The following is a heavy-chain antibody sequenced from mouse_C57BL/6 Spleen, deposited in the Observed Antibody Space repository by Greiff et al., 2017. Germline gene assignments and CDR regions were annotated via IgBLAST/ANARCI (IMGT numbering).Heavy chain of an antibody. Sequence: QVQLQQPGAELVKPGASVKLSCKASGYTFTSYWMHWVKQRPGQGLEWIGMIHPNSGSTNYNEKFKSKATLTVDKSSSTAYMQLSSLTSEDSAVYYCASPQFITTVDDAMDYWGQGTSVTVSS. V-gene: IGHV1-64*01. CDR1: GYTFTSYW. CDR2: IHPNSGST. CDR3: ASPQFITTVDDAMDY. J-gene: IGHJ4*01. D-gene: IGHD1-1*01.